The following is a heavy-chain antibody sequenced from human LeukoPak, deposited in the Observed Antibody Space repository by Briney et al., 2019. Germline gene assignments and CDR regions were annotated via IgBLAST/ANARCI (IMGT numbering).Heavy chain of an antibody. J-gene: IGHJ4*02. CDR3: ASQFLLPFDY. D-gene: IGHD3-22*01. Sequence: SVKVSCKAPGDTFGSYAISWVRQAHGQGLEWMGRTIPILGIAKYAQKFQGRLTITADTSTSTAYMQLTNLRSDDTAVYYCASQFLLPFDYWGRGTLVTVSS. CDR2: TIPILGIA. V-gene: IGHV1-69*04. CDR1: GDTFGSYA.